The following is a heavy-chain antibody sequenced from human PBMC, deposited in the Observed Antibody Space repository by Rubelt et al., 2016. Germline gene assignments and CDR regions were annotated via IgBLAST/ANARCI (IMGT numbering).Heavy chain of an antibody. CDR3: AKVRRITMVRGVYYYYGMDV. J-gene: IGHJ6*02. D-gene: IGHD3-10*01. CDR2: ISGSGGST. CDR1: GFTFSSYA. Sequence: SGFTFSSYAMSWVRQAPGKGLEWVSAISGSGGSTYYADSVKGRFTISRDNSKNTLYLQMNSLRAEDTAVYYCAKVRRITMVRGVYYYYGMDVWGQGTTVTVSS. V-gene: IGHV3-23*01.